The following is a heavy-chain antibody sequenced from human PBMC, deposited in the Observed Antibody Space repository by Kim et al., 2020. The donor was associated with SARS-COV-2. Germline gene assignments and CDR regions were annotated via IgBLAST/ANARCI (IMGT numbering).Heavy chain of an antibody. D-gene: IGHD4-17*01. V-gene: IGHV4-34*01. CDR3: AREGNDHDYGYYYYYYMDV. Sequence: SRVTISVDTSKNQFSLKLSSVTAADTAVYYCAREGNDHDYGYYYYYYMDVWGKGTTVTVSS. J-gene: IGHJ6*03.